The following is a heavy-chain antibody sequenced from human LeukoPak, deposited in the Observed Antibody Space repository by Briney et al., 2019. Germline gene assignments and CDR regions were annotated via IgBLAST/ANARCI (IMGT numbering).Heavy chain of an antibody. CDR2: IYSGGST. CDR1: GFTVSSNY. D-gene: IGHD5-18*01. J-gene: IGHJ3*02. V-gene: IGHV3-66*02. CDR3: ARGQWIQLWLRAFDI. Sequence: GGCLRLSCAASGFTVSSNYMSWVRQAPGKGLEWVSVIYSGGSTYYADSVKGRFTISRDNSKNTLYLQMNSLRAEDTAVYYCARGQWIQLWLRAFDIWGQGTMVTVSS.